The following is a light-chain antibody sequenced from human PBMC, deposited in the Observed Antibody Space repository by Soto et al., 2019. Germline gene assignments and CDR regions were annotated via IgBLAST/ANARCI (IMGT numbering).Light chain of an antibody. CDR2: DVS. Sequence: QSALTQPASVSGSPEQSSTISCTGTSSDVGGYNYVSWYQQHPGQATKLMIYDVSNRPSGVSNRFSGSKSGNTASLTISGLQAEDEADYYCSSYTSSSTLEVFGTGTKLTVL. J-gene: IGLJ1*01. V-gene: IGLV2-14*01. CDR3: SSYTSSSTLEV. CDR1: SSDVGGYNY.